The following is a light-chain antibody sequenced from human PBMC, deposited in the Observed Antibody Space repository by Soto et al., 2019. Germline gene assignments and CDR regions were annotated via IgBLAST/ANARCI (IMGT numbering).Light chain of an antibody. CDR2: DAS. J-gene: IGKJ4*01. CDR3: PQYGSSPLT. V-gene: IGKV3-20*01. Sequence: EIVLTQFPGTLSLSPGERATLSCRASQSVSSSYLAWYQQTPCQAPRVLIFDASSSATGAPDRFIGSGSGTDFTLNITRLEPAEFAVDYCPQYGSSPLTFGGGTRVESK. CDR1: QSVSSSY.